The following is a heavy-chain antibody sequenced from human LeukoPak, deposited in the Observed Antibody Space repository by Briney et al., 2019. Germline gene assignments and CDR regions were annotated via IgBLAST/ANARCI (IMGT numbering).Heavy chain of an antibody. J-gene: IGHJ4*02. D-gene: IGHD6-19*01. Sequence: ASVKVSCKASGGTFSSYAISWVRQAPGQGLEWMGRINPNSGGTNYAQKFQGRVTMTRDTSISTAYMELSRLRSDDTAVYYCAIHSSGWLYYFDYWGQGTLVTVSS. CDR1: GGTFSSYA. V-gene: IGHV1-2*06. CDR3: AIHSSGWLYYFDY. CDR2: INPNSGGT.